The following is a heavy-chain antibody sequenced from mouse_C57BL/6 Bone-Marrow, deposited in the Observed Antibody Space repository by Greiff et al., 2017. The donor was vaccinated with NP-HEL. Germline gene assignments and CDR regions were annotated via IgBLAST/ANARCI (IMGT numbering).Heavy chain of an antibody. D-gene: IGHD1-1*01. CDR2: IYPGDGDT. CDR1: GYAFSSYW. V-gene: IGHV1-80*01. CDR3: ARYYGSSYYFDY. Sequence: VQGVESGAELVKPGASVKISCKASGYAFSSYWMNWVKQRPGKGLEWIGQIYPGDGDTNYNGKFKGKATLTADKSSSTAYMQLSSLTSEDSAVYCCARYYGSSYYFDYWGQGTTLTVSS. J-gene: IGHJ2*01.